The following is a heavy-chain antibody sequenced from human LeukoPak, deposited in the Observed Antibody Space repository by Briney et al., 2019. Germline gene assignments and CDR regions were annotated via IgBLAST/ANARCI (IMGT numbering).Heavy chain of an antibody. CDR2: INHSGST. V-gene: IGHV4-34*01. Sequence: SDTLSLTCAVYGGSFSGYYWSWIRQPPGKGLEWIGEINHSGSTNYNPSLKSRVTISVDTSKNQFSLKLSSVTAADTAVYYCARGISVGAAADYFDYWGQGTLVTVSS. CDR1: GGSFSGYY. CDR3: ARGISVGAAADYFDY. D-gene: IGHD6-13*01. J-gene: IGHJ4*02.